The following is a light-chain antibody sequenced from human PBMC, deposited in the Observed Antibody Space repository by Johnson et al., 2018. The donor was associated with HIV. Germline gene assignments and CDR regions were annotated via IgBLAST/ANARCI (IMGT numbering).Light chain of an antibody. J-gene: IGLJ1*01. CDR2: DNN. Sequence: QSMLTQPPSVSAAPGQKVTISCSGSSSNIGNNYVSWYQQLPGTAPKLLIHDNNKRPSGFPDRFSGSKSGTSATLGITGLQTGDEAEYYCGTWDTSLSAGGVFGTGTKVTVL. CDR1: SSNIGNNY. CDR3: GTWDTSLSAGGV. V-gene: IGLV1-51*01.